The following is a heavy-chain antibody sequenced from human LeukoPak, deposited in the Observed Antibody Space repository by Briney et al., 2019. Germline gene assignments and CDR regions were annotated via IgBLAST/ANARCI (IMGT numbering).Heavy chain of an antibody. CDR1: GASFSGYY. CDR3: ARGRKVDYYDSSGYSEWFDP. J-gene: IGHJ5*02. Sequence: SETLSLTCAVSGASFSGYYWSWIRQPPGKGLEWIGEINHSGSTNYNPSLKSRVTISVDTSKNQFSLKLSSVTAADTAVYYCARGRKVDYYDSSGYSEWFDPWGQGTLVTVSS. CDR2: INHSGST. D-gene: IGHD3-22*01. V-gene: IGHV4-34*01.